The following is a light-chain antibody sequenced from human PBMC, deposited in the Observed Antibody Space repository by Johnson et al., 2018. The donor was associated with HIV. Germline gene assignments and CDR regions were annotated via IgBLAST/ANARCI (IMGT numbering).Light chain of an antibody. Sequence: QLVLTQPPSVSAAPGQKVTISCSGSTSNIGNNYVSWYQQLPGTAPKLLIYDNNKRPSGIPDRFSGSKSGTSATLGITGLQTGDDADYYCGTWDSSLSAGNVFGTGTKVTVL. CDR3: GTWDSSLSAGNV. CDR2: DNN. J-gene: IGLJ1*01. CDR1: TSNIGNNY. V-gene: IGLV1-51*01.